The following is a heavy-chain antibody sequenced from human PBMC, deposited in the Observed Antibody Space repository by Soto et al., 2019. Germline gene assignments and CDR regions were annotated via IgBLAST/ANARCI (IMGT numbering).Heavy chain of an antibody. V-gene: IGHV1-58*02. CDR2: IVVGSGNT. D-gene: IGHD3-3*01. J-gene: IGHJ5*02. CDR1: ACTVTSSA. Sequence: GASVKVSCEAAACTVTSSAMQWVRQARGQRLEWIGWIVVGSGNTNYAQKFQERVTITRDMSTSTAYMELSSLRSEDTAVYYCAASITIFGVVITENWFDPWGQGTLVTVSS. CDR3: AASITIFGVVITENWFDP.